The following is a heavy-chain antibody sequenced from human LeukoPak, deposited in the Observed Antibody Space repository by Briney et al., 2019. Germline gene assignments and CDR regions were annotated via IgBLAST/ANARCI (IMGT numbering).Heavy chain of an antibody. Sequence: PGGSLRLSCAASGFTFSSYSMNWVRQAPGKGLEWVSYISSSSSTIYYADSVKGRFTISRDNAKNSLYLQMSSLRDEDTAVYYCARADARYFQHWGQGTLVTVSS. V-gene: IGHV3-48*02. CDR1: GFTFSSYS. CDR2: ISSSSSTI. J-gene: IGHJ1*01. CDR3: ARADARYFQH.